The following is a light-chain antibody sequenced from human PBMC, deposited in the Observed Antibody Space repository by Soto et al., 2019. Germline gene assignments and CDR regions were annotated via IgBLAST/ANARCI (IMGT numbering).Light chain of an antibody. CDR2: ATS. CDR3: QQYGRSGT. J-gene: IGKJ1*01. Sequence: ENVLTQCPGTLSLSPGERATLSCRASQSVSRTYLAWYQQKPVQAPRLLIYATSSRATGIPDRFSGSGSGTDFTLTISRLEPEDFAVYYCQQYGRSGTFGQGTKVEIK. CDR1: QSVSRTY. V-gene: IGKV3-20*01.